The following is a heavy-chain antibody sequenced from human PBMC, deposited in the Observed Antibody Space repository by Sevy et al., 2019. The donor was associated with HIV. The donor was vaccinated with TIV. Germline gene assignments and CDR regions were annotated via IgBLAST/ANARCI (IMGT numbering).Heavy chain of an antibody. CDR1: GFTFSSYA. CDR2: ISGSGGST. Sequence: GGSLRLSCAASGFTFSSYAMSWVRQAPGKGLEWVSAISGSGGSTYYADSVKGRFTISRDNSKNTLYLQMNSLRAGATAVSYFVSMVRGVNYHWGQGTLVTVSS. V-gene: IGHV3-23*01. CDR3: VSMVRGVNYH. D-gene: IGHD3-10*01. J-gene: IGHJ5*02.